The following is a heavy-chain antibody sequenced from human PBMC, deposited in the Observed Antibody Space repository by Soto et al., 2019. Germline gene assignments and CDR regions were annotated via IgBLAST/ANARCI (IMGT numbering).Heavy chain of an antibody. CDR1: GFTFSSYA. D-gene: IGHD6-13*01. CDR3: AKTPSSSCAYYYYYGMDV. CDR2: ISGSGTTT. Sequence: EVQLFESGGGLVQPGGSLRLSCAASGFTFSSYAMSWVRQAPGKGLEWVSAISGSGTTTYYADSVKGRSTISRDNSKNTLYLQMNSLRAEDTAVYYCAKTPSSSCAYYYYYGMDVWGQGTTVTVAS. J-gene: IGHJ6*02. V-gene: IGHV3-23*01.